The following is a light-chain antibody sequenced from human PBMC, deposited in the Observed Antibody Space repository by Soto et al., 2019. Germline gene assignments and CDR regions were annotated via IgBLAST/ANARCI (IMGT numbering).Light chain of an antibody. CDR2: KAS. Sequence: DIQITQSPSTLSGSVGDRVTITCRASQTISSWLAWYQQKPGKAPRLLIYKASTLKSGVPSRFSGSGSGTEFTLTISSLQPDDFATYYCQQYNSYSEAFGQGTKVDI. V-gene: IGKV1-5*03. CDR1: QTISSW. CDR3: QQYNSYSEA. J-gene: IGKJ1*01.